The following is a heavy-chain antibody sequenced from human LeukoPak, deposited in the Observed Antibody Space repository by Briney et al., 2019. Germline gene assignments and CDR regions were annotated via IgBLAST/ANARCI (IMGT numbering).Heavy chain of an antibody. CDR2: TNWDGNNI. J-gene: IGHJ6*02. Sequence: QPGGSLRLSCAASGFKFDDYAMHWVRQAPGKGLEWVSGTNWDGNNIGYADSVKGRFTISRDNAKNSLYLQMTSLRAEDTALYFCAKDSGSCSGGSCHRDYYGLDVWGQGTTVTVSS. CDR3: AKDSGSCSGGSCHRDYYGLDV. D-gene: IGHD2-15*01. V-gene: IGHV3-9*01. CDR1: GFKFDDYA.